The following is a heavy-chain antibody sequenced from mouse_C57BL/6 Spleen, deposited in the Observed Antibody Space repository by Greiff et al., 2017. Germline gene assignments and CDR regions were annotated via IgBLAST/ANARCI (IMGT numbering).Heavy chain of an antibody. J-gene: IGHJ3*01. V-gene: IGHV1-26*01. D-gene: IGHD2-2*01. Sequence: VQLQQSGPELVKPGASVKISCKASGYTFTDYYMNWVKQSHGKSLEWIGDINPNNGGTSYNQKFKGKATLTVDKSSSTAYLELRSLTSEDSAVYYCARYRGYGGFFAYWGQGTLVTVSA. CDR2: INPNNGGT. CDR1: GYTFTDYY. CDR3: ARYRGYGGFFAY.